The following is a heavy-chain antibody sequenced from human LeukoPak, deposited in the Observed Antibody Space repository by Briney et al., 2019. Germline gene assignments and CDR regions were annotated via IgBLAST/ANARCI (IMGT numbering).Heavy chain of an antibody. CDR1: GGSFSTYS. J-gene: IGHJ6*03. D-gene: IGHD6-19*01. CDR2: IYHGGST. V-gene: IGHV4-34*01. Sequence: SETLSLTCAVYGGSFSTYSWSWIRQPPGKGLEWIGEIYHGGSTNYNPSLKSRVTISVDTSKNQFSLKLSSVTAADTAVYYCARGGSGWYSYYYYYMDVWGKGTTVTVSS. CDR3: ARGGSGWYSYYYYYMDV.